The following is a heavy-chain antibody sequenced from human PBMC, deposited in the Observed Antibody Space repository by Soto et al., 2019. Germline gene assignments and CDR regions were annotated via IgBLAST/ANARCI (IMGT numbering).Heavy chain of an antibody. V-gene: IGHV3-21*06. CDR2: ISSTTNYI. Sequence: GGSLRLSCAASGFPFTRYSMNWVRQAPGKGLEWVSSISSTTNYIYYGDSMKGRFTISRDNAKNSLYLEMNSLRAEDTAVYYCARESEDRPSNFDYWGQGILVTVSS. CDR3: ARESEDRPSNFDY. J-gene: IGHJ4*02. CDR1: GFPFTRYS.